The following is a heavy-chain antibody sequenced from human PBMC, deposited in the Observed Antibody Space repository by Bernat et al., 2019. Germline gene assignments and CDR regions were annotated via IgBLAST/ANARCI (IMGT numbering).Heavy chain of an antibody. CDR1: GFTFSSSS. D-gene: IGHD6-13*01. CDR3: ARRWGSSLDDACDI. Sequence: EVQLVESGGGLVKPGGSLRLSCAASGFTFSSSSMNWVRQAPGKGLEWVSYISSSSTYIHYADTVKGRLTISRDNAKTSLYLQMNSLRSEDTAVYYCARRWGSSLDDACDIWGQGTMVTGSS. V-gene: IGHV3-21*05. CDR2: ISSSSTYI. J-gene: IGHJ3*02.